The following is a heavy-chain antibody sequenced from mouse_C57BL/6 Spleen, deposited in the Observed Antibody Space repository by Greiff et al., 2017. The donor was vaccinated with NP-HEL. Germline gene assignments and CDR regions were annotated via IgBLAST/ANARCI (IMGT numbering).Heavy chain of an antibody. CDR2: INPNNGGT. CDR3: AILLLRSYYYAMDY. J-gene: IGHJ4*01. V-gene: IGHV1-26*01. Sequence: EVQLQQSGPELVKPGASVKISCKASGYTFTDYYMNWVKQSHGKSLEWIGDINPNNGGTSYNQKFKGKATLTVDKSSSTAYMELRSLTSEDSAVYYCAILLLRSYYYAMDYWGQGTSVTVSS. D-gene: IGHD1-1*01. CDR1: GYTFTDYY.